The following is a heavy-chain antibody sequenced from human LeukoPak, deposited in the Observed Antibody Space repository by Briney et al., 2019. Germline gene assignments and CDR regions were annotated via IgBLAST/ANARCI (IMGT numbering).Heavy chain of an antibody. CDR1: GFTFSSYS. V-gene: IGHV3-21*01. CDR2: ISSSSSYI. CDR3: ARDPYSGTYGDTYYYYMDV. Sequence: PGGSLRLSCAASGFTFSSYSMNWVRQAPGKGLEWVSSISSSSSYIYYADSAKGRFTISRDNAKNSLYLQMNSLGAEDTAVYYCARDPYSGTYGDTYYYYMDVWGKGTTVTISS. J-gene: IGHJ6*03. D-gene: IGHD1-26*01.